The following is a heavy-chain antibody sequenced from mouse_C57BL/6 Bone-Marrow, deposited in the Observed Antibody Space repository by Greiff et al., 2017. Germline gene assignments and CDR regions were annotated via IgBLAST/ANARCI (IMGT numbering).Heavy chain of an antibody. Sequence: VQLQQPGAELVMPGASVKLSCKASGYTFTSYWMHWVKQRPGQGLAWIGEIDPSDSYTNYNQKFKGKSTLTVDTSSSTAYMQLSSLTSEDSAVYYCAREGYYGSSYPFYWYFDVWGTGTTVTVSS. CDR1: GYTFTSYW. D-gene: IGHD1-1*01. J-gene: IGHJ1*03. CDR2: IDPSDSYT. V-gene: IGHV1-69*01. CDR3: AREGYYGSSYPFYWYFDV.